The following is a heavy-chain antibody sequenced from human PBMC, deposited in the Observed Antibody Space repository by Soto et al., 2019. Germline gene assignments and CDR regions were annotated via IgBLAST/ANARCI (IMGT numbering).Heavy chain of an antibody. CDR2: INPNSGET. J-gene: IGHJ6*04. CDR3: ARGGDLYYYYSMDV. V-gene: IGHV1-2*04. Sequence: ASVKVSCKASGYTFTGYYMHWMRQAPGQGLEWMGWINPNSGETDYAQNFQGWVTMTRDMSISTAYMELSRLKSNDTAVYYCARGGDLYYYYSMDVWGKGTTVTVSS. D-gene: IGHD3-3*01. CDR1: GYTFTGYY.